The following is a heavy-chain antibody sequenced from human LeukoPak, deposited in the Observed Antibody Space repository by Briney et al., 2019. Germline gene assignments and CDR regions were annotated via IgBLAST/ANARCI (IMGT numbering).Heavy chain of an antibody. D-gene: IGHD1-26*01. CDR1: GYIFTNPW. J-gene: IGHJ4*02. V-gene: IGHV5-51*01. CDR2: IYPGDSDT. Sequence: GDSLKISCKASGYIFTNPWIGWVRQMPGRGLEWMGVIYPGDSDTRVSPSFQGQVTISADKSISTAYLQWSSLKASDTAMYYCARLVGATRDYWGQGTLVTVSA. CDR3: ARLVGATRDY.